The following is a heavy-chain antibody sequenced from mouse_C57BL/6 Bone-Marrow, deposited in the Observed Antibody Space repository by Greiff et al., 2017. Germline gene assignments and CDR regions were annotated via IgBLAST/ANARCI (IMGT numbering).Heavy chain of an antibody. D-gene: IGHD2-12*01. CDR1: GFTFSSYG. Sequence: EVQGVESGGDLVKPGGSLKLSCAASGFTFSSYGMSWVRQTPDKRLEWVATISSGGSYTSYPDSVKGRFTISRDNAKNTLYLQMSSLRVEDTAMYYCARKGLESVTFWGQGTTLTVSS. CDR2: ISSGGSYT. V-gene: IGHV5-6*01. J-gene: IGHJ2*01. CDR3: ARKGLESVTF.